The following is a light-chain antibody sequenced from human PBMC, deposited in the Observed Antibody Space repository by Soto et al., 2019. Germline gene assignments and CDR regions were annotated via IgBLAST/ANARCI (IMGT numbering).Light chain of an antibody. J-gene: IGKJ4*01. CDR1: QSISSY. V-gene: IGKV1-39*01. CDR3: QQSYSTPLT. Sequence: DIQMTQSPSSLSASVGDRVTITCRASQSISSYLNWYQQKPGKAPKLLIYAASSLQSGVPSRFSGRGSGTDFTITISSLQPEDFATHYCQQSYSTPLTFGGGTKVEIK. CDR2: AAS.